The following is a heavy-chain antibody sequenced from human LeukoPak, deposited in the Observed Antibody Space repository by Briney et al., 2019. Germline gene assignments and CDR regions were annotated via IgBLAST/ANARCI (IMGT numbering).Heavy chain of an antibody. CDR1: GFTFSSYE. D-gene: IGHD2-21*02. Sequence: GGSLRLSCAASGFTFSSYEMNWVRQAPGKGLEWVSYISSSGSTIYYADSVKGRFTLSRDNSKNTVYLQMNSLRPEDTAVYYCVRDRDWAFDYWGQGSLVTVSS. V-gene: IGHV3-48*03. CDR2: ISSSGSTI. CDR3: VRDRDWAFDY. J-gene: IGHJ4*02.